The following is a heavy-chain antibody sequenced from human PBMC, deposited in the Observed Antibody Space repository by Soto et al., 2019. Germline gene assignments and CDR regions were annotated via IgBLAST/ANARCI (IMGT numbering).Heavy chain of an antibody. V-gene: IGHV1-2*04. J-gene: IGHJ5*02. D-gene: IGHD3-10*02. CDR1: GYTFTGYY. CDR2: INPNSGGT. CDR3: ARGIPHGRTMLGVGWFDP. Sequence: QVQLVQSGAEVKKPGASVKVSCKASGYTFTGYYMHWVRQAPGQGLEWMGWINPNSGGTNYAQKFQGWVTMTRDTSLGTAYMELSRLGSADTAVYFCARGIPHGRTMLGVGWFDPRGQGTLVTVSS.